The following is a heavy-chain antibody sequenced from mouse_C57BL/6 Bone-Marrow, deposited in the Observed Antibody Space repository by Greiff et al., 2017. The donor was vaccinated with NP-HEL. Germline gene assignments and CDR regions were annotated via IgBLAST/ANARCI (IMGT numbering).Heavy chain of an antibody. CDR3: ARSLITTDY. V-gene: IGHV1-81*01. Sequence: VQPVESGAELARPGASVKLSCKASGYTFTSYGISWVKQRTGQGLEWIGEIYPRSGNTYYNEKFKGKATLTADKSSSTAYMELRSLTSEDSAVYFCARSLITTDYWGQGTTLTVSS. CDR1: GYTFTSYG. D-gene: IGHD1-1*01. CDR2: IYPRSGNT. J-gene: IGHJ2*01.